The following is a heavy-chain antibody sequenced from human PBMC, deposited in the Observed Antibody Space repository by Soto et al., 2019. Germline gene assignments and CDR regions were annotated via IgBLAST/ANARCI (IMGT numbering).Heavy chain of an antibody. Sequence: SETLSLTCAVSSGSISSSNWWSWVRQPPGKGLEWIGEIYHSGSTNYNPSLKSRVTISVDKSKNQFSLKLSSVTAADTAVYYCASREPTAAMGDYYYYYMDVWGKGTTVTVSS. CDR2: IYHSGST. J-gene: IGHJ6*03. D-gene: IGHD2-2*01. V-gene: IGHV4-4*02. CDR3: ASREPTAAMGDYYYYYMDV. CDR1: SGSISSSNW.